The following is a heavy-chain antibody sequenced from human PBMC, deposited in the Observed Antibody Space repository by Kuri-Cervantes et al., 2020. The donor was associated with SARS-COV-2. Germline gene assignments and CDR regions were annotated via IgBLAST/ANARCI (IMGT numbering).Heavy chain of an antibody. D-gene: IGHD6-13*01. CDR3: ARDRKAAAGTYYYYGMDV. V-gene: IGHV1-58*01. CDR2: IVVGSGNT. J-gene: IGHJ6*02. CDR1: GFTFTSSA. Sequence: SVKVSCKASGFTFTSSAVQWVRQARGQRLEWIGWIVVGSGNTNYAQKFQERVTITRDMSTSTAYMELRSLRSDDTAVYYCARDRKAAAGTYYYYGMDVWGQGTTVTVSS.